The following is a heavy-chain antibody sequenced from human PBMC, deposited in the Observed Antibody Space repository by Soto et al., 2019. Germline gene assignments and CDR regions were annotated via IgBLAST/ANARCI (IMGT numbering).Heavy chain of an antibody. J-gene: IGHJ5*02. CDR1: GGSISSSSYY. Sequence: SENLSLTCTVSGGSISSSSYYWGWIRQPPGKGLEWIGSVYYSGSTYYNPSLKSRVTISVDTSKKQFSLKLSSVTAADTAVYYCARTDYGTSYVDPWCQGPLVT. V-gene: IGHV4-39*01. CDR3: ARTDYGTSYVDP. CDR2: VYYSGST. D-gene: IGHD3-10*01.